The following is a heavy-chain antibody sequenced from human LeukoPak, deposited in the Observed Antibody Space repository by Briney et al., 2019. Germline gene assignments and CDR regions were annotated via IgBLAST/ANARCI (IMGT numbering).Heavy chain of an antibody. V-gene: IGHV1-8*03. J-gene: IGHJ4*02. CDR3: ARGRSRHFDY. Sequence: ASVKVSCKASGYTFTNYDINWVRQATGQGLEWMGWMNPNSGNTGYAQKFQGRVTITRNTSISTAYMGLSSLRSEDTAVYYCARGRSRHFDYWGQGTLVTVSS. CDR1: GYTFTNYD. CDR2: MNPNSGNT.